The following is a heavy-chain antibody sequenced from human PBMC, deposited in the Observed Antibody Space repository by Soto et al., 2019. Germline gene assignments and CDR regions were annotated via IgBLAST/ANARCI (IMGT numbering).Heavy chain of an antibody. Sequence: QLQLQESGSGLVKPSQTLSLTCAVSGGSISSGGYSWSWIRQPPGKGLEWIGYIYHSGSTYYNPSLKGRVTIAVGRSKNQFSLKLSSVTAADTAVYYCASSHAGAHITAAVHWGQGKLVTVSS. CDR3: ASSHAGAHITAAVH. CDR1: GGSISSGGYS. D-gene: IGHD6-13*01. CDR2: IYHSGST. J-gene: IGHJ4*02. V-gene: IGHV4-30-2*01.